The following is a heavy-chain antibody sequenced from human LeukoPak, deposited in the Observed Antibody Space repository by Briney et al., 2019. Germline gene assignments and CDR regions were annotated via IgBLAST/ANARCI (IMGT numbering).Heavy chain of an antibody. CDR3: ADLGTSD. V-gene: IGHV3-7*01. CDR2: INSDGSAK. D-gene: IGHD1-7*01. J-gene: IGHJ4*02. CDR1: GFRFSSQW. Sequence: GGSLRLSCAVSGFRFSSQWMAWVRQAPGTGLEWVATINSDGSAKYHVDSVKGRFTISRDNAKNLVYLQMSILRAEDTAVSYCADLGTSDCGQGTLVTVSS.